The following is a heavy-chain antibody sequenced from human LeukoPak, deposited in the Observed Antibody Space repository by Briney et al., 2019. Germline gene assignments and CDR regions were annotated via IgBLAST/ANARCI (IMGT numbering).Heavy chain of an antibody. D-gene: IGHD6-19*01. CDR1: GGSISSGGYY. Sequence: PSQTLSLTCTVSGGSISSGGYYWSWIRQHPGKGLEWIGYIYYSGSTYYNLSLRSRLTISVDTSKNQFSLKLSSVTAADTAVYYCAVAYSSGWYVTGFDYWGQGTLVTVSS. J-gene: IGHJ4*02. V-gene: IGHV4-31*03. CDR2: IYYSGST. CDR3: AVAYSSGWYVTGFDY.